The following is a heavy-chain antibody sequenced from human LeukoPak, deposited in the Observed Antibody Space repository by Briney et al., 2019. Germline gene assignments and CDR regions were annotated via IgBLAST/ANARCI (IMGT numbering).Heavy chain of an antibody. V-gene: IGHV3-74*01. CDR2: INSDGSWT. D-gene: IGHD2/OR15-2a*01. J-gene: IGHJ4*02. Sequence: GGSLRLSCAASGNYWMHWVRQVPGKGLVWVSHINSDGSWTSYADSVKGRFTISKDNAKNTVYLQMDSLRAEDTAVYYCVSFYETYWGRGTLATVSS. CDR1: GNYW. CDR3: VSFYETY.